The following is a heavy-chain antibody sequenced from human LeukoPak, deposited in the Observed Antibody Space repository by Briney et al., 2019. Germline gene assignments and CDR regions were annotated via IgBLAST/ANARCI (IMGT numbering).Heavy chain of an antibody. CDR2: IYDSGIT. D-gene: IGHD2-15*01. CDR1: GDSVTSGY. V-gene: IGHV4-4*09. J-gene: IGHJ1*01. Sequence: SETLSLTCTVSGDSVTSGYWSWIRHPPGKGLEWIGYIYDSGITDYNPSLKSRLTISVDTFNNQFSLNLSSVTAADTAVYYCAGRGHRYSRDWGQGILVTVSS. CDR3: AGRGHRYSRD.